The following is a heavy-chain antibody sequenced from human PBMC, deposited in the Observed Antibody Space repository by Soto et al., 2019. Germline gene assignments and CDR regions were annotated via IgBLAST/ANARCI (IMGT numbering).Heavy chain of an antibody. Sequence: ASVKVSCKASGYTFTSYGISWVRQAPGQGLEWMGWISAYNGNTNYAQKLQGRVTMTTDTSTSTAYMELRSLRSDDTAVYYCARDIGEGYSGYDYSGDYWGQGTLVTVSS. CDR1: GYTFTSYG. D-gene: IGHD5-12*01. CDR2: ISAYNGNT. V-gene: IGHV1-18*01. CDR3: ARDIGEGYSGYDYSGDY. J-gene: IGHJ4*02.